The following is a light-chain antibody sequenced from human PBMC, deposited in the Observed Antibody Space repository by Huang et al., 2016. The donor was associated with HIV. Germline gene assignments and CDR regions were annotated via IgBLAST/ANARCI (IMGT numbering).Light chain of an antibody. J-gene: IGKJ2*01. CDR2: KAS. Sequence: DIQMTQSPSTLSASVGDRVTITCRASQSISDLLAWYQQQPGKAPKVLIYKASTLEIGVPSRFSGTGSGTEFTLTISSLQPDDFATYYCQQYYSYSGYTFGQGTKLEIK. CDR1: QSISDL. CDR3: QQYYSYSGYT. V-gene: IGKV1-5*03.